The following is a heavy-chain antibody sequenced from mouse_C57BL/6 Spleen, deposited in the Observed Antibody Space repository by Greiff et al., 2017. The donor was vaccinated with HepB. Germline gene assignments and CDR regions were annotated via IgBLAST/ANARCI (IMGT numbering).Heavy chain of an antibody. D-gene: IGHD4-1*01. V-gene: IGHV1-69*01. CDR3: ARTGTGYFDY. CDR2: IDPSDSYT. CDR1: GYTFTSYW. J-gene: IGHJ2*01. Sequence: VQLQQPGAELVMPGASVKLSCKASGYTFTSYWMHWVKQRPGQGLEWIGEIDPSDSYTNYNQKFKGKSTLTVDKSSSTAYMQLSSLTSEDSAVYYGARTGTGYFDYWGQGTTLTVSS.